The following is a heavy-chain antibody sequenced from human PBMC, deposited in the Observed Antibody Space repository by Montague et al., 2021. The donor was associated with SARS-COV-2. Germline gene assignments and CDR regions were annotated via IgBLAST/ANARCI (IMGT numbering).Heavy chain of an antibody. CDR1: GGSFSGYY. D-gene: IGHD4-17*01. J-gene: IGHJ6*02. V-gene: IGHV4-34*01. CDR3: ARGPITVTTFYYYYGMDV. CDR2: INHSGST. Sequence: SKTLSLTCAVYGGSFSGYYWSWIRQPPGKGLEWIGEINHSGSTNYNPSLKSRVTISVDTSKNQFSLKLSSVTAADTAVYYCARGPITVTTFYYYYGMDVWGQGTTVTVSS.